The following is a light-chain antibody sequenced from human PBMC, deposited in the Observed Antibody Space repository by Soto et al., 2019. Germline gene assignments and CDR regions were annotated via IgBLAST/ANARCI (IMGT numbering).Light chain of an antibody. CDR2: GAS. CDR3: QQYNNWPPYT. J-gene: IGKJ2*01. Sequence: EIVMTQSPATLSVSPGERATLSCRASQSVSSNLAWYQQKPGQAPRLLIYGASTRATGIPARFSGSGSGTEFTLTISSLQSEDFAVYYCQQYNNWPPYTFGXGTKVDIK. V-gene: IGKV3-15*01. CDR1: QSVSSN.